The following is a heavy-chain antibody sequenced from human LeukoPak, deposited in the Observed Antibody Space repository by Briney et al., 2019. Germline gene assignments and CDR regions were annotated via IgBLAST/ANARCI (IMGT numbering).Heavy chain of an antibody. CDR3: ARDKGELPEYYFDY. D-gene: IGHD1-26*01. CDR1: GFTFSDYY. V-gene: IGHV3-33*08. CDR2: IWYDGSNK. J-gene: IGHJ4*02. Sequence: PGGSLRLSCAASGFTFSDYYMSWIRQAPGKGLEWVAVIWYDGSNKYYADSVKGRFTISRDNSKNTLYLQMNSLRAEDTAVYYCARDKGELPEYYFDYWGQGTLVTVSS.